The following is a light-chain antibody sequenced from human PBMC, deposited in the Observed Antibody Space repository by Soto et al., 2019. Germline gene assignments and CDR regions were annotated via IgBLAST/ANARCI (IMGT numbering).Light chain of an antibody. CDR1: SSNIGAGYD. Sequence: QSVLTQPPSVSGAPGQRVTISCTGSSSNIGAGYDVHWYQQLPGRAPKLLIYGNTNRPSGVPDRFSGSKSGTSASLAITGLQAEDESDYYCLYFDISLSVVFGGGTKLTVL. CDR3: LYFDISLSVV. J-gene: IGLJ2*01. V-gene: IGLV1-40*01. CDR2: GNT.